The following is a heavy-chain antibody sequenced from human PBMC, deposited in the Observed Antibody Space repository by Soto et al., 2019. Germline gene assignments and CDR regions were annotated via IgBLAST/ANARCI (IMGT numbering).Heavy chain of an antibody. Sequence: GASVKVSCKASGYTFTNFGISWVRQAPGQGLKWMGWISAYNDNTNYAQKFQGKDTMTTDTSTSTANMDEKIMRFENTAIYYNKKGGTPIDYWGQGTVVTVSS. CDR3: KKGGTPIDY. V-gene: IGHV1-18*01. CDR1: GYTFTNFG. CDR2: ISAYNDNT. J-gene: IGHJ4*02. D-gene: IGHD3-16*01.